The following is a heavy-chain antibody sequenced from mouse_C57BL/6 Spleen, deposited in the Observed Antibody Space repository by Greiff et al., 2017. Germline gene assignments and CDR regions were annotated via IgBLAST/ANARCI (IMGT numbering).Heavy chain of an antibody. CDR2: INYDGSST. CDR1: GFTFSDYY. D-gene: IGHD4-1*01. J-gene: IGHJ2*01. CDR3: ARELGREYFDY. V-gene: IGHV5-16*01. Sequence: EVKLMEPEGGLVQPGSSMKLSCTASGFTFSDYYMAWVRQVPEKGLEWVANINYDGSSTYYLDSLKSRFIISRDNAKNILYLQMSSLKSEDTATYYCARELGREYFDYWGQGTTLTVSS.